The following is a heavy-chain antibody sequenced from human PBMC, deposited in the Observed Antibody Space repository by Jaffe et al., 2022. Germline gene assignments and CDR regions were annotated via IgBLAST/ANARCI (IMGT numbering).Heavy chain of an antibody. CDR2: IYYSGST. Sequence: QLQLQESGPGLVKPSETLSLTCTVSGGSISSSSYYWGWIRQPPGKGLEWIGSIYYSGSTYYNPSLKSRVTISVDTSKNQFSLKLSSVTAADTAVYYCARLGRNNYDYIWGSYRGFDYWGQGTLVTVSS. J-gene: IGHJ4*02. CDR3: ARLGRNNYDYIWGSYRGFDY. D-gene: IGHD3-16*02. CDR1: GGSISSSSYY. V-gene: IGHV4-39*01.